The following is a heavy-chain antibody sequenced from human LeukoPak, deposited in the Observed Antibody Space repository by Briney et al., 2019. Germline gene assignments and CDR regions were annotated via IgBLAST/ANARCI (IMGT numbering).Heavy chain of an antibody. V-gene: IGHV4-61*02. Sequence: SETLSLTCTVSGGSISSGSYYWSWIRQPAGKGLEWIGRIYTSGSTNYNPSLKSRVTISVDTSKNQFSLKLSSVTAADTAVYYCASSSAAADFDYWGQGTLVTVSS. CDR3: ASSSAAADFDY. D-gene: IGHD6-13*01. CDR1: GGSISSGSYY. CDR2: IYTSGST. J-gene: IGHJ4*02.